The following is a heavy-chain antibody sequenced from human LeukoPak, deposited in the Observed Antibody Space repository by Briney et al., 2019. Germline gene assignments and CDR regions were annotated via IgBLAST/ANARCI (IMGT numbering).Heavy chain of an antibody. CDR3: ARVIVREPNGIDY. D-gene: IGHD1-26*01. CDR1: GYTFTSYG. CDR2: ISAYNGNT. J-gene: IGHJ4*02. Sequence: ASVKVCCKASGYTFTSYGISWGRQAPGQGLGWMGWISAYNGNTNYAQTHQGRVTMTTDTSTSTAYMELRSLRSDDTAVYYCARVIVREPNGIDYWGQGTLVTVSS. V-gene: IGHV1-18*01.